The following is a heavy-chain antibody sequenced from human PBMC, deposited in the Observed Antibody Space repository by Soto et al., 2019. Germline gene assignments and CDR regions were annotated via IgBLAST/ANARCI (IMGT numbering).Heavy chain of an antibody. CDR1: GGSISSGDYY. CDR2: IYYSGST. CDR3: ARGRSYDFWSGYSRRGFFDY. Sequence: SETLSLTCTVSGGSISSGDYYWSWIRQPPXKGLEWIGYIYYSGSTYYNPSLKSRVTISVDTSKNQFSLKLSSVTAADTAVYYCARGRSYDFWSGYSRRGFFDYWGQGTLVTAPQ. J-gene: IGHJ4*02. V-gene: IGHV4-30-4*01. D-gene: IGHD3-3*01.